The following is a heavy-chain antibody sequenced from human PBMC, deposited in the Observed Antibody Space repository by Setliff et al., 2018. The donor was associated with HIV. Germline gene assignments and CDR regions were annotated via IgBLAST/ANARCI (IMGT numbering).Heavy chain of an antibody. CDR2: IKQDGSKA. Sequence: GESLKISCAASGFTFSSYWMSRARQAPGKGLEWVADIKQDGSKAYYMDSVKGRFTISRDNPKNSLYLQMTSLRAEDTAVYYCARDDSNGNTDAFDIWGQGTTVTVSS. D-gene: IGHD5-18*01. CDR1: GFTFSSYW. V-gene: IGHV3-7*04. CDR3: ARDDSNGNTDAFDI. J-gene: IGHJ3*02.